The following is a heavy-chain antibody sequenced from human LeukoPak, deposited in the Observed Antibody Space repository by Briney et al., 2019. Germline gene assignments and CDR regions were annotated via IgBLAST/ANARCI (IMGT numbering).Heavy chain of an antibody. CDR3: ARDQGGSYSYYYYGMDV. V-gene: IGHV3-48*04. Sequence: GGSLRLSCAASGFTFSSYSMNWVRQAPGKGLEWVSYISSSSSTIYYADSVKGRFTISRDNAKNSLYLQMNSLRAEDTAVYYCARDQGGSYSYYYYGMDVWGQGTTVTVSS. CDR2: ISSSSSTI. D-gene: IGHD1-26*01. J-gene: IGHJ6*02. CDR1: GFTFSSYS.